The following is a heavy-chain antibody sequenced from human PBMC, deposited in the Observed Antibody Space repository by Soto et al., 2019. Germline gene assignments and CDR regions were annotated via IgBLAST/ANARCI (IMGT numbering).Heavy chain of an antibody. CDR3: VRDGTKTLRDWFDP. Sequence: KASETLSLTCTVSGASISGYYWSWIRKSAGKGLEWIGRIYATGTTDYNPSLKSRVMMSVDTSKKQFSLKLRSVTAADTAVHYCVRDGTKTLRDWFDPWGQGISVTVSS. D-gene: IGHD1-1*01. V-gene: IGHV4-4*07. CDR1: GASISGYY. CDR2: IYATGTT. J-gene: IGHJ5*02.